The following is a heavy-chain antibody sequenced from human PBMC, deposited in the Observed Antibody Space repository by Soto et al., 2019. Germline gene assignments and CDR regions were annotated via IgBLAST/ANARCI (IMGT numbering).Heavy chain of an antibody. D-gene: IGHD5-12*01. CDR3: AKGDNLGPKTGYAFDP. J-gene: IGHJ5*02. Sequence: SQTLSLTLTISVDNVSSNSAAWNLIRQSPSRGLEWLGRRYFRSKWYNDYAVSVKSGIIINPDTSNNQFSLQLNSVTPEDTAVYFCAKGDNLGPKTGYAFDPWGQGIMVTVFS. CDR2: RYFRSKWYN. CDR1: VDNVSSNSAA. V-gene: IGHV6-1*01.